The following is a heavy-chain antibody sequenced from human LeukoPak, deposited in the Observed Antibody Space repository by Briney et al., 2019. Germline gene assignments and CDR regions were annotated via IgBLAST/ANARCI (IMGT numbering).Heavy chain of an antibody. CDR1: GYTFTSYY. CDR3: ARMNCGGDCSSSIGYYYYGMDV. J-gene: IGHJ6*02. Sequence: ASVNVSCKASGYTFTSYYMHWVRQAPGQGLEWMGIINPSGGSTSYAQKFQGRVTMTRDTSTSTVYMELSSLRSEDTAVYYCARMNCGGDCSSSIGYYYYGMDVWGQGTTVTVSS. CDR2: INPSGGST. V-gene: IGHV1-46*01. D-gene: IGHD2-21*02.